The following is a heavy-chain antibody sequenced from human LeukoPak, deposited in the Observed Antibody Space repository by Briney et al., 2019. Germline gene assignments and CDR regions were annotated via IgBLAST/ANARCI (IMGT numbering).Heavy chain of an antibody. D-gene: IGHD1-26*01. V-gene: IGHV1-46*01. CDR1: GYTFTSYY. CDR3: ARARSHSGSYDY. Sequence: ASVKVSCKASGYTFTSYYMHWVRQAPGQGLEWMGIINPSGGSTSYAQKFRGRVTVTRDTSTSTVYMELSSLRSEDTAVYYCARARSHSGSYDYWGQGTLVTVSS. CDR2: INPSGGST. J-gene: IGHJ4*02.